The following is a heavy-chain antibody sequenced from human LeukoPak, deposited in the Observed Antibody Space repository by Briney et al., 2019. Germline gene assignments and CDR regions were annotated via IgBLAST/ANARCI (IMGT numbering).Heavy chain of an antibody. J-gene: IGHJ4*02. CDR2: ISAYDGST. Sequence: ASVKVSCKASGYTFASYGISWVRQAPGQGLEWMGWISAYDGSTNYAQKLQGRVTMTTDASTSIAYMELRSLKSDDTAVYYCARAPPHCYDSDVPFDYWGQGTLVTVSS. CDR1: GYTFASYG. CDR3: ARAPPHCYDSDVPFDY. V-gene: IGHV1-18*01. D-gene: IGHD3-22*01.